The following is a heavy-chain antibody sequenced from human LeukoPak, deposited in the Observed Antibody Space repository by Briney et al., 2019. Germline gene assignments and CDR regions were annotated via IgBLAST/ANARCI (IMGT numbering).Heavy chain of an antibody. J-gene: IGHJ4*02. V-gene: IGHV1-2*04. CDR3: ARASGVGAKQWLNY. CDR1: GYTFTGYY. CDR2: INPNSGGT. Sequence: EASVKVSCKASGYTFTGYYIHWVRQAPGQGLEWMGWINPNSGGTNYAQKFQGWVTMTRDTSISTAYMELSRLRSDDTAVYYCARASGVGAKQWLNYWGQGTLVTVSS. D-gene: IGHD6-19*01.